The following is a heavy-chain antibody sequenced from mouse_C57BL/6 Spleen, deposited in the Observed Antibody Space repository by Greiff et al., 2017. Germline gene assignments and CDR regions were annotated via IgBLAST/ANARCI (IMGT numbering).Heavy chain of an antibody. Sequence: EVKLVESGEGLVKPGGSLKLSCAASGFTFSSYAMSWVRQTPEKRLEWVAYISSGGDYIYYADTVKGRFTISRDNARNTLYLQMSSLKSEDTAMYYCTRGGPFPYYAMDYWGQGTSVTVSS. CDR3: TRGGPFPYYAMDY. CDR2: ISSGGDYI. CDR1: GFTFSSYA. V-gene: IGHV5-9-1*02. J-gene: IGHJ4*01.